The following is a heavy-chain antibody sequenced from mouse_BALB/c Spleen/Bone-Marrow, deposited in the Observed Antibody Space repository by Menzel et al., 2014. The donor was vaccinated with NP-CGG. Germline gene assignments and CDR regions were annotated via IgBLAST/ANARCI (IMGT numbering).Heavy chain of an antibody. CDR3: ARGGTTATWYFDV. Sequence: EVQLQQSGAELVKPGASVKLPCTASGFNIKDTYMHWVKQRPEQGLEWIGRIDPANGNTKYDPKFQGKATITADTSSNTAYLQPSSLTSEDTAVYYCARGGTTATWYFDVWGAGTTVTVSS. D-gene: IGHD1-2*01. CDR2: IDPANGNT. J-gene: IGHJ1*01. CDR1: GFNIKDTY. V-gene: IGHV14-3*02.